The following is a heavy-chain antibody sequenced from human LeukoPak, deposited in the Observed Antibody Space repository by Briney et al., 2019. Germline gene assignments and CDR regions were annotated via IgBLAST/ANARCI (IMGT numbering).Heavy chain of an antibody. D-gene: IGHD4-11*01. CDR1: GFTFSSHW. J-gene: IGHJ4*02. CDR3: ARARSNYIIFDY. CDR2: INSDGSST. Sequence: GGSLRLSCAASGFTFSSHWMHWVRQAPGKGLVWVSRINSDGSSTSYADSVKGRFTISRDNAWNTLYLQMNSLRAGDTAVYYCARARSNYIIFDYWGQGTLVTVSS. V-gene: IGHV3-74*01.